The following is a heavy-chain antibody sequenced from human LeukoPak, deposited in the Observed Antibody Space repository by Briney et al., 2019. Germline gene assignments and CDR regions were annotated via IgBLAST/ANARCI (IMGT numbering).Heavy chain of an antibody. J-gene: IGHJ4*02. CDR1: GGSITTYY. CDR2: IYYSGST. Sequence: PSETLSLTCTVSGGSITTYYWSWIRQPPGKGLEWIGYIYYSGSTNYNPSLKSRVTISVDTSKNQFSLRLTSVTAAGTAVYYCARLQAVAGAWGSDYWGQGTLVTVSS. V-gene: IGHV4-59*08. D-gene: IGHD6-19*01. CDR3: ARLQAVAGAWGSDY.